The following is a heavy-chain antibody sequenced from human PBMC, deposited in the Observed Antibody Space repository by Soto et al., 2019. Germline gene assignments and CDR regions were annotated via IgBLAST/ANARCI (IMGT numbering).Heavy chain of an antibody. CDR2: IYYSGST. J-gene: IGHJ5*02. D-gene: IGHD2-21*02. CDR3: AREGDSNWFDP. Sequence: PSETLSLTCTVSGGSISSGDYYWIWIRQPPGKGLEWIGYIYYSGSTYYNPSLKSRVTISVDTSKNQFSLKLSSVTAADTAVYYCAREGDSNWFDPWGQGTLVTVSS. CDR1: GGSISSGDYY. V-gene: IGHV4-30-4*01.